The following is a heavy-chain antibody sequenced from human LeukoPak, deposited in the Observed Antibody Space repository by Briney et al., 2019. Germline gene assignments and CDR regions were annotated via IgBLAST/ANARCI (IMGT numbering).Heavy chain of an antibody. CDR2: IYHSGST. D-gene: IGHD3-9*01. Sequence: SETLSLTCAVSGYSISSGYYWGWIRQPPGKGLEWIGSIYHSGSTYYNPSLKSRVTISVDTSKNQFSLKLSSVTAADTAVYYCAREGYGISDVLGFDYWGQGTLVTVSS. V-gene: IGHV4-38-2*02. J-gene: IGHJ4*02. CDR1: GYSISSGYY. CDR3: AREGYGISDVLGFDY.